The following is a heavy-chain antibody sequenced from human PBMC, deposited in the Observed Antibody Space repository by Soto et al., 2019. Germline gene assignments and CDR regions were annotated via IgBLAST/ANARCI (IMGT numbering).Heavy chain of an antibody. Sequence: QVQLVESGGGVVQPGRSLRLSCAASGFTFSTYAMHWVRQAPGKGLEWVAVISYDGTNKYYADSVRGRFTISRDNSKNTLFLHTNSLRTEDPAVYYCAKDGGAYNYGYVMLDKYYYGMDVWGQGTTVTVAS. CDR2: ISYDGTNK. J-gene: IGHJ6*02. D-gene: IGHD5-18*01. CDR1: GFTFSTYA. CDR3: AKDGGAYNYGYVMLDKYYYGMDV. V-gene: IGHV3-30-3*01.